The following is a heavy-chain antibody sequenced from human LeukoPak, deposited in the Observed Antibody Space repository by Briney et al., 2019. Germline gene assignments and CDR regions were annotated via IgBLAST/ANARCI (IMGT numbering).Heavy chain of an antibody. CDR2: ISGSGGST. D-gene: IGHD3-22*01. CDR3: AKARYDSSGYFDY. Sequence: PGRSLRLSCAASGFTFSSYAMSWVRQAPGKGLEWVSAISGSGGSTYYADSVKGRFTISRDNSKNTLYLQMNSLRAEDTAVYYCAKARYDSSGYFDYWGQGTLVTVSS. CDR1: GFTFSSYA. J-gene: IGHJ4*02. V-gene: IGHV3-23*01.